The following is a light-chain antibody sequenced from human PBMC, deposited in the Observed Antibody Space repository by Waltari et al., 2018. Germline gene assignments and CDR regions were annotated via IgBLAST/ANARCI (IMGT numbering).Light chain of an antibody. J-gene: IGKJ5*01. V-gene: IGKV1-39*01. CDR1: QNIRKY. CDR2: SAS. Sequence: DIQLTQSPSSLSASVGDRVTITCRASQNIRKYLNWYQHKPGKAPNLLIYSASTLQSGVPSRFSGSGSGADFTLNISGLQPEDVATYYCQQSYSTLITFGQGTRLEIK. CDR3: QQSYSTLIT.